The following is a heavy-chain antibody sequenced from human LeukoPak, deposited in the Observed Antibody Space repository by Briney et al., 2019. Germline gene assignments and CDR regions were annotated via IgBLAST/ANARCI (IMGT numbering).Heavy chain of an antibody. Sequence: GGSLRLSCAASGFTFSNAWMSWVRQAPGKGLEWVGRIKIKADGGTADYAAPLKGRFTISRDDSKSTLYLQMNSLKTEDTAVYYCTTGVPNYDFWSGYLGGYWGQGTLVTVSS. V-gene: IGHV3-15*01. J-gene: IGHJ4*02. CDR1: GFTFSNAW. D-gene: IGHD3-3*01. CDR2: IKIKADGGTA. CDR3: TTGVPNYDFWSGYLGGY.